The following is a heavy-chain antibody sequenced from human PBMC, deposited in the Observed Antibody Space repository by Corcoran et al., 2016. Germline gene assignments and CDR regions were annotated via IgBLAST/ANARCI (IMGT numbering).Heavy chain of an antibody. CDR2: LGTAGDT. CDR1: GFTFSSYD. Sequence: EVQLVESGGGLVQPGGSLRLSCAASGFTFSSYDMHWVRQATGKGLEWVSALGTAGDTYYPGSVKGRFTISRENAKNSLYLQMNSLRAGDTAVYDGARRAVAGAYFDYWGQGTLVTVSS. J-gene: IGHJ4*02. D-gene: IGHD6-19*01. CDR3: ARRAVAGAYFDY. V-gene: IGHV3-13*01.